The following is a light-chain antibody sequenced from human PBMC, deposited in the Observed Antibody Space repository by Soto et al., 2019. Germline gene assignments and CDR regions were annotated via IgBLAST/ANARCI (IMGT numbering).Light chain of an antibody. CDR3: QQYINWPRT. J-gene: IGKJ1*01. CDR2: GAS. CDR1: QSVSSN. Sequence: IVMPQSPSTLSVSPGERSSLSCMASQSVSSNLAWYQQKPGQAPRLLIYGASTRATGIPARFSGRGSGTEFTLTISSLQSEDFAVYYCQQYINWPRTFGQGTKVDIK. V-gene: IGKV3-15*01.